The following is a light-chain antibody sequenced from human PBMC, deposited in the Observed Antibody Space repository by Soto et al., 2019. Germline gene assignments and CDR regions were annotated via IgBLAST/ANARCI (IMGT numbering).Light chain of an antibody. CDR3: QQYGSSFIT. CDR2: GAS. CDR1: QSVSSSY. V-gene: IGKV3-20*01. J-gene: IGKJ5*01. Sequence: TQSTATLYFSPVERATHSSRTSQSVSSSYLAWYQQKPGQAPRLLIYGASSRATGIPDRFSGSGSGTDFTLTVSRLEPEDFAVYYCQQYGSSFITFGQGTRLEIK.